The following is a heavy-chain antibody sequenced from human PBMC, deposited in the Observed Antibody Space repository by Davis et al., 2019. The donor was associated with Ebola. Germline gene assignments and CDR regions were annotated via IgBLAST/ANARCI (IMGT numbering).Heavy chain of an antibody. CDR1: GYSFTSYW. Sequence: GESLKISCKGSGYSFTSYWIGWVRQMPGKGLEWMGIIYPGDSDTRYSPPFQGQVTISADKSISTAYLQWSSLKASDTGMYYCARPHCSGGSCYRDAFDIWGQGTMVTVSS. J-gene: IGHJ3*02. CDR2: IYPGDSDT. V-gene: IGHV5-51*01. D-gene: IGHD2-15*01. CDR3: ARPHCSGGSCYRDAFDI.